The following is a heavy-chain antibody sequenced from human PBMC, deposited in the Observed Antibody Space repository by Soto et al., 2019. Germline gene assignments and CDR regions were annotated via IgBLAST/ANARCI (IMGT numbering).Heavy chain of an antibody. J-gene: IGHJ4*02. Sequence: EVQLLESGGDLVQPGGSLRLSCAASGFTFSSYVMTWVRQAPGKGLDWISAISGGSSGTYYADSVKGRFTISRDNSKSTLFLQMNSLRAEDTAVYYCVKGSANVRPYYFDFWGQGTLVTVSS. CDR1: GFTFSSYV. V-gene: IGHV3-23*01. CDR3: VKGSANVRPYYFDF. CDR2: ISGGSSGT. D-gene: IGHD2-8*01.